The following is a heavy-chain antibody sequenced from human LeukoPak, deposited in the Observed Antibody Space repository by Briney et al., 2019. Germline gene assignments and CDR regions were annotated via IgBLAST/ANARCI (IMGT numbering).Heavy chain of an antibody. J-gene: IGHJ4*02. V-gene: IGHV3-23*01. D-gene: IGHD4-17*01. CDR2: ISGSGGSR. CDR3: AKDFSWYADYGAY. Sequence: GGSLRLSCAASGFTFSSYAMSWVRQAPGKGLEWVSAISGSGGSRYYADSVKGRFTISRDNSKNTLYLQMNSLRAEYTAVYYCAKDFSWYADYGAYWGQGTLVTVSS. CDR1: GFTFSSYA.